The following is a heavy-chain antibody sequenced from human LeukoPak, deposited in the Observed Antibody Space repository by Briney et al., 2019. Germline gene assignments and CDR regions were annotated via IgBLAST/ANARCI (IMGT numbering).Heavy chain of an antibody. Sequence: PGGSLRLSCAASGFTFSNYAMSWVRQAPGKGLEWVSAISGSGGSTYYADSVKGRFTISRDNSKNTLYLQMDSPRDDDTAVYYCAKSRARREDSSGSIDYWGQGTLVTVSS. CDR1: GFTFSNYA. CDR3: AKSRARREDSSGSIDY. V-gene: IGHV3-23*01. D-gene: IGHD3-22*01. CDR2: ISGSGGST. J-gene: IGHJ4*02.